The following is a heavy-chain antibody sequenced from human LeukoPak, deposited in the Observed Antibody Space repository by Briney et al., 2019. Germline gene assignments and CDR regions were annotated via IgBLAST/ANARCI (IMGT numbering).Heavy chain of an antibody. CDR2: ISAYNGNT. J-gene: IGHJ3*02. Sequence: GASVRVSCKASGYTFCSYGISWVRLAPGQGLEWMGWISAYNGNTNYAQKLQGRVTMTTDTSTSTAYMELRSLRSDDTVVYYCARVGGSYHDAFDIWGQGTMVTVSS. CDR1: GYTFCSYG. CDR3: ARVGGSYHDAFDI. V-gene: IGHV1-18*01. D-gene: IGHD1-26*01.